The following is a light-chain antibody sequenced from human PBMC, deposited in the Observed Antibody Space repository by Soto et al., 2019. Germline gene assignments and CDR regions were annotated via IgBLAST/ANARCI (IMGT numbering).Light chain of an antibody. CDR1: SGHANYI. J-gene: IGLJ2*01. Sequence: QSALTQSSSASASLGSSVKLTCTLSSGHANYIIAWHQHQPGKAPRYLMNLEDSGTYNKGSGVPDRFSGSSSGADRYLTISNLQFEDEADYYCETWDASVVFGGGTKLTVL. V-gene: IGLV4-60*02. CDR3: ETWDASVV. CDR2: LEDSGTY.